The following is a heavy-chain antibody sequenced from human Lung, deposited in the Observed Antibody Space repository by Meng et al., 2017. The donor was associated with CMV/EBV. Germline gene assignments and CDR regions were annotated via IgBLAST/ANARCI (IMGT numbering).Heavy chain of an antibody. V-gene: IGHV4-39*07. CDR2: IYYSGLT. J-gene: IGHJ5*02. CDR1: GCSIRSSSHY. Sequence: QLQPHEARPGPVPPLETLSLTCTVSGCSIRSSSHYWCWIRQPPGKGLEWIGNIYYSGLTSYNPSLKSRVTISVDTSKNQFSLKLSSVTAADTAVFYCARVWANGEGWFDPWGQGTLVTVSS. D-gene: IGHD2-8*01. CDR3: ARVWANGEGWFDP.